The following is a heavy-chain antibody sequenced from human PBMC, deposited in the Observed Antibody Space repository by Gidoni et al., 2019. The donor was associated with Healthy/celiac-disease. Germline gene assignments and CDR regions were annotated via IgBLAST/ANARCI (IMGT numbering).Heavy chain of an antibody. J-gene: IGHJ4*02. D-gene: IGHD6-6*01. CDR3: ARAGIAARGLDY. Sequence: QVQLQQWGAGLWKPSETLSLPCAVYGGAFSGYYWSWIRQPPGKGLEWIGEINHSGSTNYNPSLKSRVTISVDTSKNQFSLKLSSVTAADTAVYYCARAGIAARGLDYWGQGTLVTVSS. V-gene: IGHV4-34*01. CDR1: GGAFSGYY. CDR2: INHSGST.